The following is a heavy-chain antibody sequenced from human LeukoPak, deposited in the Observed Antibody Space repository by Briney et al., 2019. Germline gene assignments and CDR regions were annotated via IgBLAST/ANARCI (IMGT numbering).Heavy chain of an antibody. V-gene: IGHV4-61*02. CDR2: IYTSGST. D-gene: IGHD3-9*01. J-gene: IGHJ4*02. CDR1: GGSISSGSYY. Sequence: PSETLSLTCTVSGGSISSGSYYWSWIRQPAGKGLKWIGRIYTSGSTNYNPSLKSRVTISVDTSKNQFSLKLSSVTAADTAVYYCAAAREPRYFDWPYRGDYWGQGTLVTVSS. CDR3: AAAREPRYFDWPYRGDY.